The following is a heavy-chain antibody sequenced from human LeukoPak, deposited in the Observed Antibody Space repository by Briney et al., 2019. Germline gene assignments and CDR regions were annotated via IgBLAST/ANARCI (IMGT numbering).Heavy chain of an antibody. D-gene: IGHD3-10*01. CDR1: GYTFTQYG. CDR3: ARVEFGDSSSYGMDV. V-gene: IGHV1-18*01. CDR2: IRAYKGNT. Sequence: SVKVSCKAPGYTFTQYGISWVRQAPGHGREWMGWIRAYKGNTNYAQKLQGRVITPTDTSTNTAHMELRSLRSDDTAVYYCARVEFGDSSSYGMDVWGQGTTVTVSS. J-gene: IGHJ6*02.